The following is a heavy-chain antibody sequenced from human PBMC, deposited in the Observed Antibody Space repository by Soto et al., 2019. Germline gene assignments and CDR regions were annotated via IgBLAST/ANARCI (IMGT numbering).Heavy chain of an antibody. D-gene: IGHD3-3*01. CDR3: ARLEGLATISYYFDY. CDR1: GESINIDNYY. CDR2: IYYRGNT. V-gene: IGHV4-39*01. J-gene: IGHJ4*02. Sequence: QLQLQESGPGLVKPSETLSLTCSVSGESINIDNYYWGWIRQPPGKGLEWIGSIYYRGNTYYNPSLKTRVTISLDKSKSQFSLKLNSVTAADSAVYFCARLEGLATISYYFDYWGQGTLVTVSS.